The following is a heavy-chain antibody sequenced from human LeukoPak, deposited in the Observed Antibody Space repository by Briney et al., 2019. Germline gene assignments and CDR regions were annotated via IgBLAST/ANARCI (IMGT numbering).Heavy chain of an antibody. V-gene: IGHV3-21*01. D-gene: IGHD3-22*01. Sequence: PGGSLRLSCAASGFTFSSYSMNWVRQAPGKGLEWVSSISSSSSYIYYADSVKGRFTISRDNAKNSLYLQMNSLRAEDTAVYYCARASPYYYDSSGYGNDAFDIWGQGTMVTVSS. CDR3: ARASPYYYDSSGYGNDAFDI. J-gene: IGHJ3*02. CDR2: ISSSSSYI. CDR1: GFTFSSYS.